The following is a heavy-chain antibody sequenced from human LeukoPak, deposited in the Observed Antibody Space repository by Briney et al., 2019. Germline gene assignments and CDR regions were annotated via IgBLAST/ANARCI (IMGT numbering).Heavy chain of an antibody. D-gene: IGHD5-24*01. CDR2: ISGSGGST. CDR1: GFTFSSYA. CDR3: AKDQRRDGYNYNY. V-gene: IGHV3-23*01. J-gene: IGHJ4*02. Sequence: GGSLRLSCAASGFTFSSYAMSWVRQAPGKGLEWVSAISGSGGSTYYADSVKGRFTISRDNSKNTLYLQMNSLRAEDTAVYDCAKDQRRDGYNYNYWGQGTLVTVSS.